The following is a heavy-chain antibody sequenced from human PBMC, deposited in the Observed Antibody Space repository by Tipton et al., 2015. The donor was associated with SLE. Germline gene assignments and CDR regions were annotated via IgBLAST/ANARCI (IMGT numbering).Heavy chain of an antibody. CDR3: ARGYSSSWYYFDY. Sequence: LRLSCTVSGGSISSGSYYWSWIRQPAGEGLEWIGHIYTSGSTNYNPSLKSRVTISVDTSKNQFSLKLSSVTAADTAVYYCARGYSSSWYYFDYWGQGTLVTVSS. V-gene: IGHV4-61*09. CDR2: IYTSGST. J-gene: IGHJ4*02. CDR1: GGSISSGSYY. D-gene: IGHD6-13*01.